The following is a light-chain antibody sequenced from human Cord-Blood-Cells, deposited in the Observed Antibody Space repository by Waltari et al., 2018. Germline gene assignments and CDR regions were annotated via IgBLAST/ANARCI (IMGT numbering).Light chain of an antibody. J-gene: IGKJ1*01. CDR1: KSISSY. Sequence: DIQMTQSPSSLSASVGDRVTITCRASKSISSYLNWYQQKPGKAPKLLIYAASSLQSGVPSRFSGSGSGTDFTLTISGLQPEDCATYYCQQSYSTLETFGQGTKVEIK. V-gene: IGKV1-39*01. CDR2: AAS. CDR3: QQSYSTLET.